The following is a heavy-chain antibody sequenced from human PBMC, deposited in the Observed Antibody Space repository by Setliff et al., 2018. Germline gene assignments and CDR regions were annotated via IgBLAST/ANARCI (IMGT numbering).Heavy chain of an antibody. CDR1: DFPVSGVYY. CDR2: VYYRGST. J-gene: IGHJ2*01. CDR3: ARTGTGRYFDV. Sequence: SETLSLTCAVFDFPVSGVYYWGWIRQHPGKGLEWIANVYYRGSTHYNPSLESRVTMSFDTSKNQFSLKLSSVTAADTAVYYCARTGTGRYFDVWGRGTLVTVSS. D-gene: IGHD2-8*02. V-gene: IGHV4-38-2*01.